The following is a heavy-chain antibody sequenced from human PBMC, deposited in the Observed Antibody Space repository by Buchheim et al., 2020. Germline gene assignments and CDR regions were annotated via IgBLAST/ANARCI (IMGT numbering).Heavy chain of an antibody. CDR3: AGSWEVGATDYYYYGMDV. Sequence: QVQLVESGGGVVQPGRSLRLSCAASGFTFSSYGMHWVRQAPGKGLEWVAVIWYDGSNKYYADSVKGRFTISRDNSKNTLYLQMNSLRAEDTAVYYCAGSWEVGATDYYYYGMDVWGQGTT. CDR2: IWYDGSNK. D-gene: IGHD1-26*01. CDR1: GFTFSSYG. V-gene: IGHV3-33*01. J-gene: IGHJ6*02.